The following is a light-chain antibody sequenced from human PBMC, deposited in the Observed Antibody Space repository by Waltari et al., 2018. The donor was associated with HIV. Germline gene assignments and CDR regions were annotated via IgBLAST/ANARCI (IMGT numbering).Light chain of an antibody. V-gene: IGLV1-47*01. CDR2: KKF. CDR1: SSNSDNDN. J-gene: IGLJ1*01. Sequence: QSFLTQPPSAAGTPGQTVTISCSGSSSNSDNDNVYWYQQRPGMTPKLFSEKKFLRPFGVTDRFAAPKSGTSASLTISGLRSADETDYYCVGWDSSLSAYVYGAGTKVAVL. CDR3: VGWDSSLSAYV.